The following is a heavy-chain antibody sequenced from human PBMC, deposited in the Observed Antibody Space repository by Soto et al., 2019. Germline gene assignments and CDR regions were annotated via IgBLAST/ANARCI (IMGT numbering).Heavy chain of an antibody. J-gene: IGHJ4*02. V-gene: IGHV3-30-3*01. D-gene: IGHD6-19*01. CDR2: ISHDGNK. CDR3: ARDPTSGWTPGFDY. CDR1: GFILSRHA. Sequence: GGARRLSCAASGFILSRHAMHWVRQAPGKGLEWVAVISHDGNKFYADSVKGRFTISRDTSENTLYLQMSSLTSDDTAVYYCARDPTSGWTPGFDYWGQGTLVTVSS.